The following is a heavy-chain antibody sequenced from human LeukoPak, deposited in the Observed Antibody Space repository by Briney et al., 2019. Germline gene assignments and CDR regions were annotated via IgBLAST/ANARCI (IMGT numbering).Heavy chain of an antibody. CDR1: GYTFTGYY. J-gene: IGHJ4*02. CDR2: INPNSGGT. Sequence: GASVKVSCKASGYTFTGYYMHWVRQAPGQGLEWVGWINPNSGGTNYAQKFRGRVTMTRDTSISTAYMELSRLRSDDTAVYYCASNPRRIAAAVPFDYWGQGTLVTVSS. D-gene: IGHD6-13*01. V-gene: IGHV1-2*02. CDR3: ASNPRRIAAAVPFDY.